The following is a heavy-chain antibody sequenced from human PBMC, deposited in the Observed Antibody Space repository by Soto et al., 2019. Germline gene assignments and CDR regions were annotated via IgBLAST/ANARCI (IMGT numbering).Heavy chain of an antibody. CDR1: GYTFTSYA. V-gene: IGHV1-3*01. CDR3: AREDGVWELGE. CDR2: INAGNVNT. D-gene: IGHD1-26*01. J-gene: IGHJ4*02. Sequence: ASVKVACKASGYTFTSYAMHWVRQAPGQRLEWMGWINAGNVNTKYSQKFQGRVTITRDTSASTAYMELSSLRSEDTAVYYCAREDGVWELGEWGQGTLVTVSS.